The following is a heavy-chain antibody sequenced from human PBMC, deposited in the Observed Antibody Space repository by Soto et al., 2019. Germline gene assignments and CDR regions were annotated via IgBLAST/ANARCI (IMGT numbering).Heavy chain of an antibody. D-gene: IGHD3-10*01. CDR1: GGSISSSSYY. Sequence: QLQLQESGPGLVKPSETLSLTCTVSGGSISSSSYYWGWIRQPPGKGLEWIGSIYYSGSTYYNPXXXXXVXXXVXXXKNQFSLXXXXVXAXXXXXXXXXXXXXDLWFGEXGXXDPWGQXTLVT. CDR2: IYYSGST. J-gene: IGHJ5*02. V-gene: IGHV4-39*01. CDR3: XXXXXDLWFGEXGXXDP.